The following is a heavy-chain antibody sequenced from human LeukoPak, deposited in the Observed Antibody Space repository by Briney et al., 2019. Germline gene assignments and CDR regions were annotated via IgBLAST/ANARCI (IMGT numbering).Heavy chain of an antibody. Sequence: PSQTLSLTCTVSGGSISSGGYYWSWIRQHPGKGLEWIGYIYYSGSTYYNPSLKSRVTISVDTSKNQFSLKLSSVTAADTAVYYCARGGPPYYYDSSGYPREFDPWGQGTLVTVSS. D-gene: IGHD3-22*01. CDR2: IYYSGST. CDR3: ARGGPPYYYDSSGYPREFDP. J-gene: IGHJ5*02. V-gene: IGHV4-31*03. CDR1: GGSISSGGYY.